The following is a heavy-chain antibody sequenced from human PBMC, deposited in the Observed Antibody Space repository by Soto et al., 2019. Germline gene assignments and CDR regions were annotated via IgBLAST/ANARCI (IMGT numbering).Heavy chain of an antibody. J-gene: IGHJ6*02. D-gene: IGHD5-12*01. Sequence: SETLSLTCTVSGGSVSSGSYYWSWIRQPPGKGLEWIGYIYYSGSTNYNPSLKSRVTISVDTSKNQFSLKLSSVTAADTAVYYCARDRWIRVDTVGYYYGMDVWGQGTTVTVSS. CDR3: ARDRWIRVDTVGYYYGMDV. V-gene: IGHV4-61*01. CDR1: GGSVSSGSYY. CDR2: IYYSGST.